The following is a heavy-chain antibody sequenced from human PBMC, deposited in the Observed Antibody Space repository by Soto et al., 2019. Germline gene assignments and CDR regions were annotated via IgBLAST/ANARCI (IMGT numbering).Heavy chain of an antibody. V-gene: IGHV3-30*18. CDR2: ISYDGSHK. CDR1: RCSFSSYA. D-gene: IGHD6-19*01. CDR3: AKVAGAGPARTVGGPVP. Sequence: SRRRSWQTCRCSFSSYAMHWVRQAPGKGLQWVGVISYDGSHKFYGESVKGGFTIARDNPKNTLYLQMPSLTTEDTGIYHCAKVAGAGPARTVGGPVPWGPGTL. J-gene: IGHJ5*02.